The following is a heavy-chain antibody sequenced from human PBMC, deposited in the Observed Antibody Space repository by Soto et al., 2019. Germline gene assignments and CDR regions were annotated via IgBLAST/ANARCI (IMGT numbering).Heavy chain of an antibody. V-gene: IGHV3-33*01. Sequence: QVYLVQSGGGVVQPGRSLRLSCAASGFTFRNYGMHWVRQAPGRGLEWVAVIWCDGSEIYYADSVKGRFTISRDNSNSALFLQMDYLRAEDTAMYYCARYNSGHSDYWGQGTPVTVSS. D-gene: IGHD1-26*01. CDR2: IWCDGSEI. J-gene: IGHJ4*02. CDR1: GFTFRNYG. CDR3: ARYNSGHSDY.